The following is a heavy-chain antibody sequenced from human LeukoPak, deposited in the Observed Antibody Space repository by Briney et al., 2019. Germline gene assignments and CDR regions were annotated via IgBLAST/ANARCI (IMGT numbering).Heavy chain of an antibody. D-gene: IGHD3-10*01. Sequence: GSLRLSCAASGFTFDDYAMHWVRQAPGKGLEWVGFIRSKAYGGTTEYAASVKGRFTISRDDSKSIAYLQVNSLKTEGTAVYYCTGSFGELSFFAHWGQGTLVTVSS. V-gene: IGHV3-49*04. CDR1: GFTFDDYA. CDR2: IRSKAYGGTT. CDR3: TGSFGELSFFAH. J-gene: IGHJ4*02.